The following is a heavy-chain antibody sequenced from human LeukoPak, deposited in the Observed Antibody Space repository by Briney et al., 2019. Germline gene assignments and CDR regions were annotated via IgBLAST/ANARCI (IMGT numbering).Heavy chain of an antibody. D-gene: IGHD3-22*01. V-gene: IGHV3-53*01. Sequence: HSGGSLRLSRAASGFTVSSNYMSWVRQAPGKGLEWVSVIYSGGSTYYADSVKGRFTISRDNSKNTLYLQMNSLRAEDTAVYYCARDSRGQSGYLDYYFDYWGQGTLVTVSS. CDR1: GFTVSSNY. CDR3: ARDSRGQSGYLDYYFDY. CDR2: IYSGGST. J-gene: IGHJ4*02.